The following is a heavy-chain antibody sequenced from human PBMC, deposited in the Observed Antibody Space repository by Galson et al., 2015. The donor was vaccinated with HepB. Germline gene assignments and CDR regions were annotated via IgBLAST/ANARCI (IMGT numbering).Heavy chain of an antibody. CDR3: AKDGRAATRGYNFWYAMDV. CDR1: GLTFSSYG. D-gene: IGHD2-15*01. J-gene: IGHJ6*02. Sequence: SLRLSCAVPGLTFSSYGMHWVRQAPGKGLEWMAVISDDGLNKYYADSVKGRFTISRDNSKNTLYPQMSSLRAEDTAVYYCAKDGRAATRGYNFWYAMDVWGQGTTVTVSS. CDR2: ISDDGLNK. V-gene: IGHV3-30*18.